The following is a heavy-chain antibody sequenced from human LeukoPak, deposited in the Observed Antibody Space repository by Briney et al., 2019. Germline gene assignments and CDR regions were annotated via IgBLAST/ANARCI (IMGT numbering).Heavy chain of an antibody. CDR2: INPSGGST. D-gene: IGHD1/OR15-1a*01. V-gene: IGHV1-46*01. CDR3: ASGRTANWFDP. Sequence: GASVKVSCTASGYTFTSYYMHWVRRAPGQGLEWMGIINPSGGSTSYAQKFQGRVTMTRDTSTSTVYMELSSLRSEDTAVYYCASGRTANWFDPWGQGTLVTVSS. CDR1: GYTFTSYY. J-gene: IGHJ5*02.